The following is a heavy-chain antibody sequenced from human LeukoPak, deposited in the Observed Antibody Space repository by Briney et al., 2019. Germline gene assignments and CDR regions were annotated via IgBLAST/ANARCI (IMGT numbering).Heavy chain of an antibody. V-gene: IGHV4-39*01. CDR2: IYYSGNT. J-gene: IGHJ4*02. Sequence: SETLSLTCTVSGGSISSGSYYWGWIRQPPGKGLEWIGSIYYSGNTQYNPSLKSRVTISVDTSKNQFSLKLNSVTAADTAVYYCARRNIAVALDYWGQGTLVTVSS. D-gene: IGHD6-19*01. CDR1: GGSISSGSYY. CDR3: ARRNIAVALDY.